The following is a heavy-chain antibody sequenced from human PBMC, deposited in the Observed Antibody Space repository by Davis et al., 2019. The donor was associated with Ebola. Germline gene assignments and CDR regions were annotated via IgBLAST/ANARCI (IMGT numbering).Heavy chain of an antibody. V-gene: IGHV5-51*01. CDR3: ARLMCYYCPLDY. J-gene: IGHJ4*02. Sequence: KVSCKASGYIFANYWIGWVRQMPGKGLEWMGIIYPGDSEIRYSPSFQGQVTISADKSISTASLQWSSLKASDTAMYYCARLMCYYCPLDYWGQGTLVTVSS. D-gene: IGHD3-22*01. CDR1: GYIFANYW. CDR2: IYPGDSEI.